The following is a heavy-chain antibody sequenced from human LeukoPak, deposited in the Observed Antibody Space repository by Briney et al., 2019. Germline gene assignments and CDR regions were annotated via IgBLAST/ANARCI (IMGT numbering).Heavy chain of an antibody. CDR1: GFTFSSYA. D-gene: IGHD2-2*01. J-gene: IGHJ4*02. CDR2: ISYDGSNK. CDR3: ARDDAGTSAYYFDY. Sequence: GGSLRLSCGASGFTFSSYAMHWVRQAPGKGLEWVAVISYDGSNKYYADSVKGRFTISRDNSKNTLYLQMNSLRAEDTAVYYCARDDAGTSAYYFDYWGQGTLVTVSS. V-gene: IGHV3-30*04.